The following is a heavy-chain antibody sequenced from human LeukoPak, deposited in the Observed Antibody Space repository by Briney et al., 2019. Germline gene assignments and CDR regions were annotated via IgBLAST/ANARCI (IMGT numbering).Heavy chain of an antibody. V-gene: IGHV3-48*01. CDR1: GFTFSSYS. CDR2: ISSSSSTI. D-gene: IGHD3-3*01. J-gene: IGHJ6*03. Sequence: GGSLRLSCAASGFTFSSYSMNWVRQAPGKGLGWVSYISSSSSTIYYADSVKGRFTISRDNAKNSLYLQMNSLRAEDTAVYYCARVGYYDFWSGTLKDYYMDVWGKGTTVTVSS. CDR3: ARVGYYDFWSGTLKDYYMDV.